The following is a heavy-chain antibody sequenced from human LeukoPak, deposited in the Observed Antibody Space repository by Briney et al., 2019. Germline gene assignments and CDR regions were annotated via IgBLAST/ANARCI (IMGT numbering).Heavy chain of an antibody. CDR2: IYDSGST. CDR3: QSRFLEWLLDY. J-gene: IGHJ4*02. CDR1: GGSISSNNYF. Sequence: SETLSLTCTVSGGSISSNNYFWGWIRQPPGKGLEWIGSIYDSGSTYYNPSLKSRVTISVDTSKNQFSLKLNSVTAADTAMYCCQSRFLEWLLDYWGQGTLVTVSS. V-gene: IGHV4-39*01. D-gene: IGHD3-3*01.